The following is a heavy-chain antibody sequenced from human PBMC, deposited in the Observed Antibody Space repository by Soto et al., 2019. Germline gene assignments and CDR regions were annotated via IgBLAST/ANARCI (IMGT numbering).Heavy chain of an antibody. J-gene: IGHJ4*02. V-gene: IGHV3-23*01. D-gene: IGHD1-26*01. CDR3: ARDPSHAYYTLFYYYDY. CDR2: ISGSGSKT. CDR1: GFTFSTYA. Sequence: GGSLRLSCVASGFTFSTYAMSWVRQAPGKGLEWVSSISGSGSKTYYADSVKGRFTISRDDSKSTLYLQMNSLRAEDTAVYYCARDPSHAYYTLFYYYDYWGQGALVTVSS.